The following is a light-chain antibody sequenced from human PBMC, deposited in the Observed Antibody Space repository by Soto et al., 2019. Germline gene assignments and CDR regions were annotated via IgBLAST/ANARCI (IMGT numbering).Light chain of an antibody. CDR2: AAS. V-gene: IGKV1-39*01. J-gene: IGKJ4*01. CDR3: QQSYSTPLT. Sequence: DIQMTKSPSSLSASVGDRVTITCRASQSISSYLNWYQQKPGKAPQLLIYAASSLQSGVPSRFSGSGSVTDCTLTISSLQPEDCATYYCQQSYSTPLTCGEGTTVEIK. CDR1: QSISSY.